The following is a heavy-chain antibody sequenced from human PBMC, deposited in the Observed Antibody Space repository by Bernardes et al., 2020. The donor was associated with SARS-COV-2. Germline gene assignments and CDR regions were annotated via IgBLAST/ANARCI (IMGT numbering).Heavy chain of an antibody. Sequence: ETLSPTCGVFGGSFSGHYGNWIRQSPGKGLEWIGDTDESGGTHYNPSLESRVSILVDRSTNTFSLRLNSVTAADTALYYCVIMVRGVDLWGQGSLVTVSS. V-gene: IGHV4-34*01. CDR2: TDESGGT. J-gene: IGHJ5*02. CDR1: GGSFSGHY. D-gene: IGHD3-10*01. CDR3: VIMVRGVDL.